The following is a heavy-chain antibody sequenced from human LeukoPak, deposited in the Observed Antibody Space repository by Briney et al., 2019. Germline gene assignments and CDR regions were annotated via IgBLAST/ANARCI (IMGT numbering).Heavy chain of an antibody. Sequence: ASVKVSCKASGGTFSSYAISWVRQAPGQGLEWMGGIIPIFGTANYAQKFQGRVTITADESTSTAYMELSSLRSEDTAVYYCARSSASSGSDYYYYMDVWGKGTTVTISS. D-gene: IGHD3-10*01. CDR2: IIPIFGTA. J-gene: IGHJ6*03. CDR1: GGTFSSYA. CDR3: ARSSASSGSDYYYYMDV. V-gene: IGHV1-69*13.